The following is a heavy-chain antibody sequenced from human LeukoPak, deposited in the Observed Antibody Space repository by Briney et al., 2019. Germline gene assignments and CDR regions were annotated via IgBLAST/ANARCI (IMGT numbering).Heavy chain of an antibody. D-gene: IGHD2-2*01. J-gene: IGHJ5*02. V-gene: IGHV1-8*01. CDR2: MNPNSGNT. Sequence: ASVKVSCKASGYTFTSYDINWVRQATGQGLEWMGWMNPNSGNTGYAQKFQGRVTMTRNTSISTAYMELSSLRSEDTAVYYCARLYCSSTSCYFSRYRNWFDPWGQGTLVTVSS. CDR3: ARLYCSSTSCYFSRYRNWFDP. CDR1: GYTFTSYD.